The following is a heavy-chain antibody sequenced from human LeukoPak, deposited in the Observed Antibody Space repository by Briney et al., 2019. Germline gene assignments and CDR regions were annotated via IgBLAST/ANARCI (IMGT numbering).Heavy chain of an antibody. J-gene: IGHJ6*02. CDR3: VRDLSGMDV. V-gene: IGHV3-64D*06. CDR1: GFTVTNYA. D-gene: IGHD3-16*02. Sequence: GGSLRLSCLASGFTVTNYAMHWVRQAPGKGLDYVSVLYSRGTSTYYADSVKGRFTVSRDSSKNTLYLQMSSLRIEDTAIYYCVRDLSGMDVWGRGTTVTVSS. CDR2: LYSRGTST.